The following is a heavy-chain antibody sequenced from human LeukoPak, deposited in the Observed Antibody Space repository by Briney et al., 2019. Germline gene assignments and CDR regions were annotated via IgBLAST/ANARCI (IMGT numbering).Heavy chain of an antibody. V-gene: IGHV3-53*01. J-gene: IGHJ4*02. Sequence: GGSLRLSCAASGFAVSGYYMSWVRQAPGKGLEWVSAIFRDGSTSHADSVKGRFTISRDNSRNTVYLQMNSLRAEDTAVYYCATETWNDWGQGTLVTVSS. D-gene: IGHD1-1*01. CDR2: IFRDGST. CDR3: ATETWND. CDR1: GFAVSGYY.